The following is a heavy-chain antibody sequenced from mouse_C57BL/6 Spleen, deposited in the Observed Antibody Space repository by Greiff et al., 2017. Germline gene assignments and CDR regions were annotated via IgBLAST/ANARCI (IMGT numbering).Heavy chain of an antibody. V-gene: IGHV6-6*01. D-gene: IGHD1-1*01. CDR3: TTPNYYGSSYWYCDV. J-gene: IGHJ1*03. CDR1: GFTFSDAW. Sequence: EVQLVESGGGLVQPGGSMKLSCAASGFTFSDAWMDWVRQSPEKGLEWVAEIRNKANNHATYYAESVKGRFTISRDDAKSSVYLQMNSLRAEETGIYYCTTPNYYGSSYWYCDVWGTGTTVTVSS. CDR2: IRNKANNHAT.